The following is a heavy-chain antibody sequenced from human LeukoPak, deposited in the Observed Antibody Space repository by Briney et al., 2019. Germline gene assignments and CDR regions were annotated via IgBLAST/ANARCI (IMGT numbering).Heavy chain of an antibody. CDR3: ARNNGMDV. J-gene: IGHJ6*02. V-gene: IGHV3-7*03. CDR2: VNRDGSET. CDR1: GFALSSHW. Sequence: GGSLRLSCAASGFALSSHWMTWVRQVPGRGPEWVANVNRDGSETYYLNSVKGRFTISKDNAKNSLYLQMNSLRAEDTALYHCARNNGMDVWGQGTTVIVSS.